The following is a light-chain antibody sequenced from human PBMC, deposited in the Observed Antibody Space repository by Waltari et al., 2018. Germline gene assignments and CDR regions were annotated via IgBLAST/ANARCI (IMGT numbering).Light chain of an antibody. Sequence: QSVLTPPPSASGTPGPRVTISCSGRSSNIGRHPVKRYQQFPGMAPKLLMHGNNQRPSGVPDRFSGSRSGTSASLAISGLQSEDEADYYCAAWDDSLSGSEVFGGGTKLTVL. CDR1: SSNIGRHP. V-gene: IGLV1-44*01. CDR2: GNN. J-gene: IGLJ2*01. CDR3: AAWDDSLSGSEV.